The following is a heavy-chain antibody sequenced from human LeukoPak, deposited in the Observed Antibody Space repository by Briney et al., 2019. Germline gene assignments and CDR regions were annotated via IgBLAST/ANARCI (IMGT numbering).Heavy chain of an antibody. J-gene: IGHJ3*01. CDR1: GLTFEDYT. D-gene: IGHD1/OR15-1a*01. V-gene: IGHV3-43*02. CDR3: VKVITGWNTFAFDL. CDR2: IGGNGGLT. Sequence: GGSLRLSCVASGLTFEDYTMLWVRQAPGKGLEWVSLIGGNGGLTFYGDSVEGRFTISRDNGRDSVYLQMNSLRTEDTALYYCVKVITGWNTFAFDLWGPGTRVTVS.